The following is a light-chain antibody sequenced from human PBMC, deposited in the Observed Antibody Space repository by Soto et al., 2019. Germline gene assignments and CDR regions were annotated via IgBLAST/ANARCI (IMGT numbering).Light chain of an antibody. CDR3: QKYNSAPLT. CDR1: KSVSSY. CDR2: GAS. V-gene: IGKV3-11*01. J-gene: IGKJ4*01. Sequence: EFVLTQSPVTLSLSPGARATVSCRASKSVSSYVAGYKQKPGKAPRLRSEGASNRATGIPDRVSGSGSGTDCTRTISSLQHEDVATYDCQKYNSAPLTFGGGTKVDIK.